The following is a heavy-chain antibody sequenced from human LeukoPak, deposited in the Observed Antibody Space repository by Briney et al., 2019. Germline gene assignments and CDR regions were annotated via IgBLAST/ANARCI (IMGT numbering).Heavy chain of an antibody. D-gene: IGHD2/OR15-2a*01. V-gene: IGHV3-7*01. CDR1: GFTFSNNW. CDR3: AKYLSRAFDC. Sequence: GGSLRLSCAASGFTFSNNWMAWVRQAPGKGPELVAHINHDGSHTGYVDSVKGRFTISRDNSKNSLYLQLDSLRAEDTAMYYCAKYLSRAFDCWGQGTLVTVSS. CDR2: INHDGSHT. J-gene: IGHJ4*02.